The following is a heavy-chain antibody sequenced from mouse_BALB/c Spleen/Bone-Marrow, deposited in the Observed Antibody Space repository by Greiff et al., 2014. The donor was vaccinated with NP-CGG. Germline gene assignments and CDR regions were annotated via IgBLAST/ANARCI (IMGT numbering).Heavy chain of an antibody. J-gene: IGHJ1*01. CDR2: INPNNGGT. D-gene: IGHD1-1*01. CDR1: GYTFTDYN. V-gene: IGHV1-18*01. Sequence: DVHLVESGPELVKPGASVKIPCKASGYTFTDYNMDWVKQSHGKSLEWIGDINPNNGGTIYNQKFKGKATLTVDKSSSTAYMELRSLTSEDTAVYYCARRRTTGYWYFDVWGAGTTVTVSS. CDR3: ARRRTTGYWYFDV.